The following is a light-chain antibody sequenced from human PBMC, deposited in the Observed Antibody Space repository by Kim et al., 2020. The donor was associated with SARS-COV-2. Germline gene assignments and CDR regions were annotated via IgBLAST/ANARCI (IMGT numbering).Light chain of an antibody. CDR3: QKYGNSPFT. CDR2: GAS. V-gene: IGKV3-20*01. Sequence: PGDRASPACRASQTVVSNYLACYQHNPGRAPRRLISGASRRATGTPDRFSGSGSGTDFTLPLSRLEPEDCAVYYCQKYGNSPFTFGPGTKVDIK. CDR1: QTVVSNY. J-gene: IGKJ3*01.